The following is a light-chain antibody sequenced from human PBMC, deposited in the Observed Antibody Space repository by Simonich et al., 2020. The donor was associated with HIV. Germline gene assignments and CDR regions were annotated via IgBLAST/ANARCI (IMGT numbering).Light chain of an antibody. CDR3: QQYNSYSWT. J-gene: IGKJ1*01. CDR2: KAS. CDR1: QSISSW. Sequence: DIQITPSPSTLSASVGDRVTIPCRASQSISSWLALYQQKPGKAPKLMIYKASSLERGVPSRFSGSGSGTEFTLTISSLQPDDFATYYCQQYNSYSWTFGQGTKVEIK. V-gene: IGKV1-5*03.